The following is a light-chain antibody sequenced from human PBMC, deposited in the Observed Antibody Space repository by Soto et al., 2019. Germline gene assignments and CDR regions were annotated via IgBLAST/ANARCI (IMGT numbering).Light chain of an antibody. V-gene: IGKV1-39*01. Sequence: DIPVTQSPSSLSASVGDRVTITCRASESISSSFNWYQQKPGKAPELLIYAASNLQSGVPSRFSGSKSGTDFTLTISCLQPEDFATYYCQQSYAFGQGTKVEI. CDR3: QQSYA. J-gene: IGKJ2*01. CDR1: ESISSS. CDR2: AAS.